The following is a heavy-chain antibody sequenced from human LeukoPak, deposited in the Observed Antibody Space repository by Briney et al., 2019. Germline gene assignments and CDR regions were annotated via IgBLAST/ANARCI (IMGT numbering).Heavy chain of an antibody. J-gene: IGHJ6*02. Sequence: GGSLRLSCAASKFTFSSYNLNWVRQAPVKGLEWVSSISSSSSIVYYADSVKGRFTISRDNAKNSLYLQMNSLRAEDTAVYYCAKYCGGDCYGMDVWGQGTTVTVSS. V-gene: IGHV3-48*01. CDR1: KFTFSSYN. CDR3: AKYCGGDCYGMDV. D-gene: IGHD2-21*01. CDR2: ISSSSSIV.